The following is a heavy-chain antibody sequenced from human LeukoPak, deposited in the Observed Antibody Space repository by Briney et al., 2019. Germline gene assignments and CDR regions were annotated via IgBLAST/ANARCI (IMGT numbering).Heavy chain of an antibody. D-gene: IGHD1-20*01. V-gene: IGHV3-74*01. CDR2: MNSDGSST. Sequence: GGSLRLSCAASGFTFSRYWMHWVRQAPGKGPVWVSRMNSDGSSTSYADSVKGRFTISRDNAKNTLYLQMNSLRAEDTAVYYCAGDFGISEVYWGQGTLVTVPS. CDR1: GFTFSRYW. CDR3: AGDFGISEVY. J-gene: IGHJ4*02.